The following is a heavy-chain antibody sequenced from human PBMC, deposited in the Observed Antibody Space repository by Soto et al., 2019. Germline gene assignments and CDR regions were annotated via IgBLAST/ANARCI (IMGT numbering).Heavy chain of an antibody. CDR3: ARGKSPRRGGRMDV. CDR1: GFTFSTYW. J-gene: IGHJ6*02. Sequence: PGGSLSLSCAASGFTFSTYWMHWVRQAPGKGLVWVSRINTDGTITHYAASVKGRFTISRDNAKNTLYLKMNSLRAEDTAVFYCARGKSPRRGGRMDVWGQGTTATVYS. D-gene: IGHD3-16*01. V-gene: IGHV3-74*01. CDR2: INTDGTIT.